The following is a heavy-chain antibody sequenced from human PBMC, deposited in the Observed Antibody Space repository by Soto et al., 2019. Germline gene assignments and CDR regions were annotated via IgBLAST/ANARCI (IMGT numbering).Heavy chain of an antibody. J-gene: IGHJ5*02. CDR2: PSYTGNT. Sequence: SSETLSLTWIVSGGSITSYHWSWLRQFPGKGLEWIAYPSYTGNTKYNPSLQSRVTISIDTSKNRLALNRSSMTAAYTAVYYCARDMHAGFTHCCDPCRQWTLVTVSS. D-gene: IGHD2-8*01. CDR3: ARDMHAGFTHCCDP. V-gene: IGHV4-59*01. CDR1: GGSITSYH.